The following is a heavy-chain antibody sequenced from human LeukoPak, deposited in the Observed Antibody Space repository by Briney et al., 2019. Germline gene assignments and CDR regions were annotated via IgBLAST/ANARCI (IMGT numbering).Heavy chain of an antibody. CDR2: IKSKTDGGTT. D-gene: IGHD3-22*01. Sequence: PGGSLRLSCAASGFTFSNAWMNWVRQAPGKGLEWVGRIKSKTDGGTTDYAAPVKGRYTISRDDSKNTLYLQMNSLKTEDTAVYYCSTTYYYDSSEGYWGQGTLVTVSS. V-gene: IGHV3-15*07. J-gene: IGHJ4*02. CDR3: STTYYYDSSEGY. CDR1: GFTFSNAW.